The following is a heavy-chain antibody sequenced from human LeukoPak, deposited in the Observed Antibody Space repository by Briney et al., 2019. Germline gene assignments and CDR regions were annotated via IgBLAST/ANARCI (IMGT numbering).Heavy chain of an antibody. Sequence: APVKVSCKASGYTFTSYYMHWVRQAPGQGLEWMGIINPSGGSTSYAQKFQGRVTMTRDTSTSTVYMELSSLRSEDTAVYYCARDWWTAAVAATYYFDYWGQGTLVTVSS. CDR2: INPSGGST. CDR1: GYTFTSYY. V-gene: IGHV1-46*01. CDR3: ARDWWTAAVAATYYFDY. D-gene: IGHD2-15*01. J-gene: IGHJ4*02.